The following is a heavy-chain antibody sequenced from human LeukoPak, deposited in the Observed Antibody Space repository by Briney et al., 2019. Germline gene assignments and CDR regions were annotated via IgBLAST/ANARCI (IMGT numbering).Heavy chain of an antibody. J-gene: IGHJ4*02. V-gene: IGHV4-39*07. D-gene: IGHD1-26*01. Sequence: SETLSLTCTVSGGSISNSGYYWGWIRQPPGKGLEWIGSIYYSGHTYYNSSLRSRVTISVDTSKNQFSLKLSSVTAADTAVYYCARDQYSGSLDYWGQGTLVTVSS. CDR3: ARDQYSGSLDY. CDR2: IYYSGHT. CDR1: GGSISNSGYY.